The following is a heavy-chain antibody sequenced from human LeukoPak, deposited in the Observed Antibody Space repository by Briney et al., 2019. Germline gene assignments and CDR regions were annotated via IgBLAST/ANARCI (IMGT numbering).Heavy chain of an antibody. V-gene: IGHV3-11*04. CDR2: ISSSGSAI. J-gene: IGHJ6*02. CDR3: ARAPTSYYYAMDV. CDR1: GFTFSDYY. Sequence: GGSLRLSCAASGFTFSDYYMSWIRQAPGKGLEWVSYISSSGSAIYYADSVKGRFTISRDNAKNSLHLQMNSLRAEDTAVYYCARAPTSYYYAMDVWGQGTTVTVSS.